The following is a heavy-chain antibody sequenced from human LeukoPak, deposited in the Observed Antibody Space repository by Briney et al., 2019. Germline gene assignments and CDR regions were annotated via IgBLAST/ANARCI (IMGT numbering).Heavy chain of an antibody. CDR3: AMETSTGWFC. J-gene: IGHJ4*02. V-gene: IGHV3-23*01. Sequence: PGRSLRLSCAASGFTFGNYAMTWVRQAPGKGLEWVSTIRGSGVGTYYADSVKGRFTISRGNSKNTLYLQVNSLRADDTAVYYCAMETSTGWFCWGQGTLVTVSS. D-gene: IGHD6-19*01. CDR2: IRGSGVGT. CDR1: GFTFGNYA.